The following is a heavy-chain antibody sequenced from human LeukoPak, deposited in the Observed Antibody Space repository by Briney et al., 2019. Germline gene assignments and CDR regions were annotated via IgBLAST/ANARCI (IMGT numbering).Heavy chain of an antibody. CDR2: ISAYNGNT. CDR1: GYTFTGYY. D-gene: IGHD5-12*01. Sequence: ASVKVSCKASGYTFTGYYMRWVRQAAGQGREWMGWISAYNGNTNYAQKLQGRVTMTTDTSTSTAYMELRSLRSDDTAVYYCARGIVATADYYYYYMDVWGKGTTVTVS. V-gene: IGHV1-18*04. CDR3: ARGIVATADYYYYYMDV. J-gene: IGHJ6*03.